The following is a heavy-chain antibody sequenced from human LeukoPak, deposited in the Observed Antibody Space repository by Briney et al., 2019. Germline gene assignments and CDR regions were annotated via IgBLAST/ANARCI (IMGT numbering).Heavy chain of an antibody. CDR2: FDPEDGET. D-gene: IGHD6-13*01. V-gene: IGHV1-24*01. J-gene: IGHJ4*02. CDR3: AITRPYSGPNDY. CDR1: GYTLTELS. Sequence: ASVKVSCKVSGYTLTELSMHWVQQAPGKGLEWMGGFDPEDGETIYAQKFQGRVTMTEDTSTDTAYMELSSLRSEDTAVYYCAITRPYSGPNDYWGQGTLVTVSS.